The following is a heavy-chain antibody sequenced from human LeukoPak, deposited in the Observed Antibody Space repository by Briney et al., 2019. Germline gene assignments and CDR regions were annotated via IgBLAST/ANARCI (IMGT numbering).Heavy chain of an antibody. CDR2: ISSSSSYI. CDR1: GFTFSSYS. Sequence: GGSLRLSXAASGFTFSSYSMNWVRQAPGKGLEWVSSISSSSSYIYYADSVKGRFTISRDNAKNSLYLQMNSLRAEDTAVYYCARVSGGGDCYSWGQGTLVTVSS. V-gene: IGHV3-21*01. J-gene: IGHJ4*02. CDR3: ARVSGGGDCYS. D-gene: IGHD2-21*02.